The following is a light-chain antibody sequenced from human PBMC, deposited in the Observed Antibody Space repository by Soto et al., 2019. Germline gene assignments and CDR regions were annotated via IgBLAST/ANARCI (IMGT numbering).Light chain of an antibody. J-gene: IGKJ2*01. CDR3: QQSGTSPRT. CDR2: DAS. CDR1: QSVSSSY. V-gene: IGKV3-20*01. Sequence: EIVLTQSPGTLSLSPGERATLSCRASQSVSSSYLAWYQHKPGQAPRLLIYDASSRATGIPDRFSGSGYGTDFTLTINRLEPEDFAVYYCQQSGTSPRTFGQGTKLDIK.